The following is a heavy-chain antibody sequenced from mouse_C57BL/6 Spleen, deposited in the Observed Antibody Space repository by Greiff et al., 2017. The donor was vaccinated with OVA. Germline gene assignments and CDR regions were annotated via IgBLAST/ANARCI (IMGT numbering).Heavy chain of an antibody. CDR1: GFTFTDYY. CDR2: IRNKANGYTT. D-gene: IGHD4-1*01. J-gene: IGHJ2*01. CDR3: ARYRENWYYFDY. V-gene: IGHV7-3*01. Sequence: EVQLQESGGGLVQPGGSLSLSCAASGFTFTDYYMSWVRQPPGKALEWLGFIRNKANGYTTEYSASVKGRFTISRDNSQSILYLQMNALRAEDSATYYCARYRENWYYFDYWGQGTTLTVSS.